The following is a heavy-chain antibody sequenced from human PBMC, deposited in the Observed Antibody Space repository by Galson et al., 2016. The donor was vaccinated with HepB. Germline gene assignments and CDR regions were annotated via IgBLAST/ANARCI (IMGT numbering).Heavy chain of an antibody. V-gene: IGHV1-46*01. CDR3: ERDRGSNSLKGYGMDV. J-gene: IGHJ6*02. CDR2: GNTRTGST. D-gene: IGHD3-10*01. Sequence: SVKVSCKASGYTFINYYMHWVRQAPGKGLEWMGLGNTRTGSTSYAQNFQDRVTVTRDTSTSTVYMELSSLRSEDKAVYDCERDRGSNSLKGYGMDVWGQGTTVTVSS. CDR1: GYTFINYY.